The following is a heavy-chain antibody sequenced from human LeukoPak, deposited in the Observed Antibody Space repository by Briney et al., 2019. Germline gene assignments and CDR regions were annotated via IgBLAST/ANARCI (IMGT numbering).Heavy chain of an antibody. CDR3: ARALRYSSSWYLGYNWFDP. D-gene: IGHD6-13*01. Sequence: PSETLSLTCAVYGGSFSGYCWSWIRQPPGKGLEWIGEINHSGSTNYNPSLKSRVTISVDTSKNQFSQKLSSVTAADTAVYYCARALRYSSSWYLGYNWFDPWGQGTLVTVSS. CDR1: GGSFSGYC. V-gene: IGHV4-34*01. CDR2: INHSGST. J-gene: IGHJ5*02.